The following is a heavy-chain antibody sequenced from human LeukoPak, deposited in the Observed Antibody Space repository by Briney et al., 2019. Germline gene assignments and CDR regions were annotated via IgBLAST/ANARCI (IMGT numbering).Heavy chain of an antibody. CDR1: GFSFSSHS. CDR2: IYHSGST. D-gene: IGHD2-15*01. J-gene: IGHJ4*02. Sequence: GSLRLSCAASGFSFSSHSMDWLRQAPGKGLEWIGYIYHSGSTNYNPSLKSRVTISVDTSKNHFSLRLTSVTAADTAVYFCARANRYSSFDYWGQGTLVTVSS. V-gene: IGHV4-59*11. CDR3: ARANRYSSFDY.